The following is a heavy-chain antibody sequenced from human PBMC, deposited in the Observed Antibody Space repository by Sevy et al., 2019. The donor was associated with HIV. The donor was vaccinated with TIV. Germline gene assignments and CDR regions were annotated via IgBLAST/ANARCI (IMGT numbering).Heavy chain of an antibody. CDR3: AKDRGVIVVVVAATSDAFDI. CDR1: GFTFSDYY. CDR2: ISSSSSYT. Sequence: GGSLRLSCAASGFTFSDYYMSWIRQAPGKGLEWVSYISSSSSYTNYADSVKGRFTISRDNAKNSLYLQMNSLRAEDTVEYYCAKDRGVIVVVVAATSDAFDIWGQGTMVTVSS. D-gene: IGHD2-15*01. V-gene: IGHV3-11*03. J-gene: IGHJ3*02.